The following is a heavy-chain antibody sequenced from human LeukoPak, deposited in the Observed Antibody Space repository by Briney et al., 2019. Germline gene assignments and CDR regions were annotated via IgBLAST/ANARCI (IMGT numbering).Heavy chain of an antibody. J-gene: IGHJ6*02. V-gene: IGHV3-30*18. CDR2: ISYEGSIK. CDR1: GFTFTNHG. D-gene: IGHD2-2*01. CDR3: AKSGSQYHKLSHYYYYGMDV. Sequence: PGGSLRLSCVASGFTFTNHGMHWVREAPGKGLGWVADISYEGSIKYHGGSVKGRFTISRDNPKNTLYLQMNSLRPEDTAVYYCAKSGSQYHKLSHYYYYGMDVWGQGTTVTVSS.